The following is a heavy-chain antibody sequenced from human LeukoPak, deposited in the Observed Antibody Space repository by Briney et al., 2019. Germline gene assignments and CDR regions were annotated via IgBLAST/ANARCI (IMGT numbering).Heavy chain of an antibody. Sequence: PGGSLRLSCAASGFTFSSYGMHWVRQAPGKGLEWVSSISSSSSYIYYADSVRGRFTISRDNAKNTLYLQMNSLRGDDTAVYYCARGPLGQYSLFDYWGQGTLVTVSS. J-gene: IGHJ4*02. CDR3: ARGPLGQYSLFDY. CDR1: GFTFSSYG. D-gene: IGHD2-15*01. CDR2: ISSSSSYI. V-gene: IGHV3-21*04.